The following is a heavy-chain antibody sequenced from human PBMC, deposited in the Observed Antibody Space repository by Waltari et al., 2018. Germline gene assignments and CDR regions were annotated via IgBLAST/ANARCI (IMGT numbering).Heavy chain of an antibody. V-gene: IGHV3-48*03. CDR1: GFSFGSYE. D-gene: IGHD3-16*01. CDR3: ARVGGYHYYYMDV. Sequence: EVQLVESGGGLVQPGGSLRLSCVASGFSFGSYEMIWVRQAPGKGLEWVSYITTSDRSIYYADSVKGRFTISRDNAKNSLYLQMNSLRAEDTAVYYCARVGGYHYYYMDVWGKGTTVTVSS. J-gene: IGHJ6*03. CDR2: ITTSDRSI.